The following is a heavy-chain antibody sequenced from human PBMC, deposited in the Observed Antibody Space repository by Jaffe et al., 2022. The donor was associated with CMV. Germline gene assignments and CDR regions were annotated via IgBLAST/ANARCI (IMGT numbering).Heavy chain of an antibody. CDR1: GFTFSSYW. D-gene: IGHD4-17*01. V-gene: IGHV3-7*01. J-gene: IGHJ4*02. CDR3: ARAYHELYGDKRGGIVGFDY. CDR2: IKQDGSEK. Sequence: EVQLVESGGGLVQPGGSLRLSCAASGFTFSSYWMSWVRQAPGKGLEWVANIKQDGSEKYYVDSVKGRFTISRDNAKNSLYLQMNSLRAEDTAVYYCARAYHELYGDKRGGIVGFDYWGQGTLVTVSS.